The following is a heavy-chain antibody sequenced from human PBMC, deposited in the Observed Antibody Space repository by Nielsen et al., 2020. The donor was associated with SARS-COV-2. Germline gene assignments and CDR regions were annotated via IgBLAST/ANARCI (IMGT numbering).Heavy chain of an antibody. CDR2: ISWNSGSI. D-gene: IGHD2-15*01. CDR1: GFTFDDYA. Sequence: SLKISCAASGFTFDDYAMHWVRQAPGTGLAWVSGISWNSGSIGYADSVKGRFTISRDNAKNTLYLQMNSLRAEDTAVYYCARGLLGYCSGGSCYSGYYYGMDVWGQGTTVTVSS. CDR3: ARGLLGYCSGGSCYSGYYYGMDV. V-gene: IGHV3-9*01. J-gene: IGHJ6*02.